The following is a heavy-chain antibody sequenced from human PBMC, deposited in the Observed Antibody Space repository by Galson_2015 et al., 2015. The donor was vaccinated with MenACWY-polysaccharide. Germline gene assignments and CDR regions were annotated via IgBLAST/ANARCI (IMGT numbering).Heavy chain of an antibody. J-gene: IGHJ1*01. Sequence: SETLSLTCLVSGAYFPRAYWCWLRPPPGQGLEWLGPVPSTGRTDSAASLPSRVPLTLDRSRTHFSLDLRSVSVADSAVYFCARGTTCGGDCYFLEHWGQGSPVT. CDR2: VPSTGRT. CDR3: ARGTTCGGDCYFLEH. CDR1: GAYFPRAY. V-gene: IGHV4-59*01. D-gene: IGHD2-21*02.